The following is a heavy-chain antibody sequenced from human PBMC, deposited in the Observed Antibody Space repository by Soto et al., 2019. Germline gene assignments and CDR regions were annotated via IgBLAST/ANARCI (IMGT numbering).Heavy chain of an antibody. D-gene: IGHD6-25*01. CDR3: ARGGGPAGGMGV. CDR2: TYTGGHT. CDR1: GLTVSGNY. V-gene: IGHV3-53*04. J-gene: IGHJ6*04. Sequence: EVQLVASGGGLVQPGGSLRLSCAASGLTVSGNYMSWVRQAPGKGLEWVSITYTGGHTYYADAVKGRFTISRDNSKHTLYLQMNSLRAEDTAVYYCARGGGPAGGMGVWGEGTTVNVSS.